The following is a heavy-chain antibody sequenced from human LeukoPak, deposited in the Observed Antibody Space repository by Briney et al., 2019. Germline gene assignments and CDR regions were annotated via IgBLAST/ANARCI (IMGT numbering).Heavy chain of an antibody. CDR1: GFTSSSYE. CDR2: ISSSGSTI. Sequence: GGSLRLSCAASGFTSSSYEMNWVRQAPGKGLEWVSYISSSGSTIYYADSVKGRFTISRDNAKNSLYLQMNSLRAEDTAVYYCARDPDYGDYGFDYWGQGTLVTVSS. D-gene: IGHD4-17*01. J-gene: IGHJ4*02. CDR3: ARDPDYGDYGFDY. V-gene: IGHV3-48*03.